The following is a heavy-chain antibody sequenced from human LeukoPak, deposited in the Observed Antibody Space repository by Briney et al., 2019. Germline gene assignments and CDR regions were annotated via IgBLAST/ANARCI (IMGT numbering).Heavy chain of an antibody. V-gene: IGHV1-69*13. D-gene: IGHD3-10*01. J-gene: IGHJ5*02. CDR3: VRDSYLWFESTDNWFDP. CDR1: GVSLNNFA. Sequence: GASVKVSCKASGVSLNNFAVSWVRQAPGQGLEWMGGIIPLFRRKHYAQKFQGRVTITADESTNTAYLELTSVRSEDTALYYCVRDSYLWFESTDNWFDPWGQGTLVTVSS. CDR2: IIPLFRRK.